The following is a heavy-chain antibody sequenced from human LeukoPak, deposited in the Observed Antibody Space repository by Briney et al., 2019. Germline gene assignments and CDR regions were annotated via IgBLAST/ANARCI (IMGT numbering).Heavy chain of an antibody. D-gene: IGHD4-17*01. CDR1: GFTFDDYA. CDR3: ASPTVTSSHYYYYYGMDV. J-gene: IGHJ6*02. V-gene: IGHV3-23*01. Sequence: PGGSLRLSCAASGFTFDDYAMHWVRQAPGKGLEWVSAISGSGGSTYYADSVKGRFTISRDNSKNTLYLQMNSLRAEDTAVYYCASPTVTSSHYYYYYGMDVWGQGTTVTVSS. CDR2: ISGSGGST.